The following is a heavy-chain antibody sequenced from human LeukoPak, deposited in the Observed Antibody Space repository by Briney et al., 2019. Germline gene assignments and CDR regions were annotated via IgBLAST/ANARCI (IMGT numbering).Heavy chain of an antibody. CDR2: INHSGST. CDR3: ARAKGWQQLVPHWYFDL. CDR1: GGSFSGYY. D-gene: IGHD6-13*01. J-gene: IGHJ2*01. V-gene: IGHV4-34*01. Sequence: SETLSLTCAVYGGSFSGYYWSWIRQPPGKGLEWIGEINHSGSTNYNPSLKSRVTISVDTSKNQFSLKLSSVTAADTAVYYCARAKGWQQLVPHWYFDLWGRGTLVTVSS.